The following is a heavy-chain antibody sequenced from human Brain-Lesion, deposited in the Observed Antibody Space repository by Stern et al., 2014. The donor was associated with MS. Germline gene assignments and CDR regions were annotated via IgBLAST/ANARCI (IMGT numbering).Heavy chain of an antibody. Sequence: DQLVESGPGLVKPSETLSLTCTVSGGSFNHYYWSWVRQPPGKGLEWIGYIHYRGSTNYNPSLQSRVTISLDTSKNQFSLELSTLTTADTAVYFCAIVGGYRGYERYSLVDYYYGMDVWGQGTTVAVSS. D-gene: IGHD5-12*01. J-gene: IGHJ6*02. CDR2: IHYRGST. CDR1: GGSFNHYY. V-gene: IGHV4-59*01. CDR3: AIVGGYRGYERYSLVDYYYGMDV.